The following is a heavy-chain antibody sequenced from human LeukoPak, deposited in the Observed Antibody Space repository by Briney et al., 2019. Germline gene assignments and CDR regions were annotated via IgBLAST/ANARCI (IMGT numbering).Heavy chain of an antibody. Sequence: GESLRISCKGSGYGFTSYWISWVRQMPGKGLEWMGRIDPSDSYTNYSPSFQGHVTISADKSISTAYLQRSSLKASDTAMYYCARQPQYYYGSGSYYPDYWGQGTLVTVSS. D-gene: IGHD3-10*01. CDR2: IDPSDSYT. CDR1: GYGFTSYW. V-gene: IGHV5-10-1*01. J-gene: IGHJ4*02. CDR3: ARQPQYYYGSGSYYPDY.